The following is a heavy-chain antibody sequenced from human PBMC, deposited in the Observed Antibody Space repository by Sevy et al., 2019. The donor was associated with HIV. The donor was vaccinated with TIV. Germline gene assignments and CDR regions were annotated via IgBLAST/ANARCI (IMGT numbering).Heavy chain of an antibody. V-gene: IGHV3-48*02. CDR2: ISSSSSTI. CDR1: GFTFSSYS. CDR3: ASRGQHLDVSSYYYYGMDV. Sequence: GGSLRRSCAASGFTFSSYSMDWVRQAPGTGLEWVSYISSSSSTIYYADSVKGRFTISRDNAKNSLYLQMNSLRDEDTAVYYCASRGQHLDVSSYYYYGMDVWGQGTTVTVSS. J-gene: IGHJ6*02. D-gene: IGHD6-13*01.